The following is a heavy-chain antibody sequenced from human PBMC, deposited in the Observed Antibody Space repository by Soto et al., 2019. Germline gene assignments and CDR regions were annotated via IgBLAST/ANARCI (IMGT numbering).Heavy chain of an antibody. CDR1: GSSISSSSYY. V-gene: IGHV4-39*01. CDR3: TDMLGQGLSRD. J-gene: IGHJ4*02. D-gene: IGHD6-19*01. CDR2: IYYSGAA. Sequence: PTDNLSLTCTDSGSSISSSSYYWGWIRQPTGKGLERIGTIYYSGAAYYNPPLQSRVTISVDTSSNQFSMKLNSVTAADTAVYYCTDMLGQGLSRDWGQGTVVTVSS.